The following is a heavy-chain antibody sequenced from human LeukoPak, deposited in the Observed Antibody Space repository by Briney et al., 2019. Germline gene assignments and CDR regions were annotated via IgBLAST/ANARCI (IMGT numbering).Heavy chain of an antibody. CDR2: ISGSGGST. CDR3: AKDHCSSTSCYPYYFDY. J-gene: IGHJ4*02. V-gene: IGHV3-23*01. Sequence: GGSLRLSCAASGFTFSSYGMSWVRQAPGKGLEWVSAISGSGGSTYYADSVKGRFTISRDNSKNTLYLQMNSLRAEGTAVYYCAKDHCSSTSCYPYYFDYWGQGTLVTVSS. CDR1: GFTFSSYG. D-gene: IGHD2-2*01.